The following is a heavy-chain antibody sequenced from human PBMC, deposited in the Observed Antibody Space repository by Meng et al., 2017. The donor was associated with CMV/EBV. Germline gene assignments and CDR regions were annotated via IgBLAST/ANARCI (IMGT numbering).Heavy chain of an antibody. CDR1: GGSFSGYY. CDR3: ARSGAPPKYYFDY. Sequence: QWQLKQWGAGLLKPSEALSLTFAVYGGSFSGYYWSWIRQPPGKGLEWIGEINHSGSTNYNPSLKSRVTISVDTSKNQFSLKLSSVTAADTAVYYCARSGAPPKYYFDYWGQGTLVTVSS. V-gene: IGHV4-34*01. D-gene: IGHD3-10*01. J-gene: IGHJ4*02. CDR2: INHSGST.